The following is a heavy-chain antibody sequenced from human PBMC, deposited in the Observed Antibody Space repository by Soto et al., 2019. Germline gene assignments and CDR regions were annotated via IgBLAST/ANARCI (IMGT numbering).Heavy chain of an antibody. D-gene: IGHD4-17*01. CDR2: IYYSGST. V-gene: IGHV4-31*03. J-gene: IGHJ6*02. CDR3: ARDADYGGSRGGMDV. Sequence: QVRLEESGPGLVKPSETLSLICSVSGGSVNNANYFWNWIRHHPENGLEWIGYIYYSGSTRYNPSFKTRANLSIDTNKDQFSLRLNSVTVADTAVYFCARDADYGGSRGGMDVWGRGTTVTVSS. CDR1: GGSVNNANYF.